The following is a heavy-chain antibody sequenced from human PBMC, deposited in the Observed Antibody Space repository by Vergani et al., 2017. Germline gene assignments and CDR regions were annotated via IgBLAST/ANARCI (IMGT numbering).Heavy chain of an antibody. J-gene: IGHJ4*02. CDR2: IYTSGST. Sequence: QVQLQESGPGLVKPSQTLSLTCTVSGGSISSGSYYWSWIRQPAGKGLEWIGRIYTSGSTNYNPSLKSRVTISVDTSKNQFSLKLSSVTAADTSVYYCARAISGSSSSFDYWGQGTLVTVSS. CDR3: ARAISGSSSSFDY. D-gene: IGHD6-6*01. CDR1: GGSISSGSYY. V-gene: IGHV4-61*02.